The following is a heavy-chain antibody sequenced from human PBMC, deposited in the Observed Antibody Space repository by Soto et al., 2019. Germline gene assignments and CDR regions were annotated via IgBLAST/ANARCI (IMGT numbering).Heavy chain of an antibody. Sequence: SVKVSCKASGGTFSSYAISWVRQAPGQGLEWMGGIIPIFGTANYAQKFQGRVTITADESTSTAYMELSSLRSEDTAVYYCARDSVESIVVVVAATPEIYYYYGMDVWGQGTTVTVS. V-gene: IGHV1-69*13. J-gene: IGHJ6*02. CDR1: GGTFSSYA. D-gene: IGHD2-15*01. CDR2: IIPIFGTA. CDR3: ARDSVESIVVVVAATPEIYYYYGMDV.